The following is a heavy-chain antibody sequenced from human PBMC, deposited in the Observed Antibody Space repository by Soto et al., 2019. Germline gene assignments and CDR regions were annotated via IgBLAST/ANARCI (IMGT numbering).Heavy chain of an antibody. CDR2: IIPIFGTA. CDR1: GGTFSSYA. V-gene: IGHV1-69*06. CDR3: ATRAPYDILTGYHERSNGMDV. J-gene: IGHJ6*02. D-gene: IGHD3-9*01. Sequence: SVKVSCKACGGTFSSYAISWVGRAPGQGREWMGGIIPIFGTANYAQKFQGRVTITADKSTSTAYMELSSLRSEDTAVYYCATRAPYDILTGYHERSNGMDVWGQATTVPLSS.